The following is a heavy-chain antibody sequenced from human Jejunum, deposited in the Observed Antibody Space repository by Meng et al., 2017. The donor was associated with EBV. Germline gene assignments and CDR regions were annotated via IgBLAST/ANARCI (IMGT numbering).Heavy chain of an antibody. Sequence: ELKDPGHGPVKPPEPLSLPSTVSGGSGNSGNVYCSWIRQPPGKGLEWIGYIYYSGSTNYIPSLKSRVTISLDTSKNHFSLKLSSVTAADTAVYYCAGLRYSGYDRAFDYWGQGALVTVSS. V-gene: IGHV4-61*03. J-gene: IGHJ4*02. CDR3: AGLRYSGYDRAFDY. CDR2: IYYSGST. D-gene: IGHD5-12*01. CDR1: GGSGNSGNVY.